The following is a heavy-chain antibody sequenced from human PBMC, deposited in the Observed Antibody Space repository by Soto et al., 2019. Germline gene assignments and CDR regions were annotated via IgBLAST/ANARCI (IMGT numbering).Heavy chain of an antibody. J-gene: IGHJ3*02. V-gene: IGHV1-2*02. Sequence: ASVKVSCKASGYTFTGYYMHWVRQAPGQGLEWMGWINPNSGGTNYAQKFQGRVTMTRDTSISTAYMELSRLRSDDTAVYYCARAAPTLGYCSGGSCYGHDAFDIWGQGTMVT. D-gene: IGHD2-15*01. CDR3: ARAAPTLGYCSGGSCYGHDAFDI. CDR1: GYTFTGYY. CDR2: INPNSGGT.